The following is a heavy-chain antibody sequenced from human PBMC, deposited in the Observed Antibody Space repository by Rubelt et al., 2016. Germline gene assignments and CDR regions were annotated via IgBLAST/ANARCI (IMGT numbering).Heavy chain of an antibody. J-gene: IGHJ4*02. CDR3: ARSSSSENDY. V-gene: IGHV5-10-1*01. CDR2: IDPSDSYT. CDR1: GYSFPSYW. Sequence: EVQLVQSGAEVKKPGESLRISCTGSGYSFPSYWISWVRQIPGKGLEWMGRIDPSDSYTNYSPAFQGHGTIAADKSISTAYLQWSSLKAADTAMYYCARSSSSENDYWGQGTLVTVSS. D-gene: IGHD6-6*01.